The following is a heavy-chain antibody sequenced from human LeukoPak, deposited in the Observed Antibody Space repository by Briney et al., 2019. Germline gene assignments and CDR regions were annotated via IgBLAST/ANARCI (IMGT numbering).Heavy chain of an antibody. V-gene: IGHV3-30*03. Sequence: GGSLRLSCATSGFTLSNYVMHWVRQAPGKGLEWVAVISYDGSNVYYADSVKGRFTISRDNAKNSLFLQMNSLTADDTAVYYCARERTTIVSGTTIGAYWGQGTLVTVSS. CDR3: ARERTTIVSGTTIGAY. CDR1: GFTLSNYV. D-gene: IGHD2/OR15-2a*01. J-gene: IGHJ4*02. CDR2: ISYDGSNV.